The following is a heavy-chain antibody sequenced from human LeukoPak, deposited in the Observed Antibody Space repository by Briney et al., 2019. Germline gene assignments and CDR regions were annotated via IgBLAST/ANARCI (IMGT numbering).Heavy chain of an antibody. V-gene: IGHV4-30-4*08. CDR1: GGSISSGDYY. D-gene: IGHD3-3*01. CDR3: ASSEKDEVLRFLEWSPGFDY. Sequence: SETLSLTCTVSGGSISSGDYYWSWIRQPPGKGLEWIGYIYYSGSTSYNPSLKSRVTILEDTSKNQFSLKLSSMTAADTAVYYCASSEKDEVLRFLEWSPGFDYWGQGTLVTVSS. J-gene: IGHJ4*02. CDR2: IYYSGST.